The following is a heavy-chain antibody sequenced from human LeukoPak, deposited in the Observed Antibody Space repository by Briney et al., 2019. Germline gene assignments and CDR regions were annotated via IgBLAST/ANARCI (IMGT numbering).Heavy chain of an antibody. CDR1: GGSISSYY. CDR2: INHSGST. D-gene: IGHD3-10*01. Sequence: SETLSLTCTVSGGSISSYYWSWIRQSPGKGLEWIGEINHSGSTNYNPSLKSRVIISVDTSKNQFSLKLSSVTAADTAVYYCARERDSSGTRRGLDYWGQGTLVTVSS. V-gene: IGHV4-34*01. J-gene: IGHJ4*02. CDR3: ARERDSSGTRRGLDY.